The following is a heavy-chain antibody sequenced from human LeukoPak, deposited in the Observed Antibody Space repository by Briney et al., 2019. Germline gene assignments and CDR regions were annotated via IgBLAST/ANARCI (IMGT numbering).Heavy chain of an antibody. J-gene: IGHJ4*02. Sequence: GGSLRLSCAASGFTFGSYSMNWVRQAPGKGLEWVSYISSSSITIYYADSVKGRFTISRDNAKSSLYLQMNSLRAEDTAVYYCAREVPNVDYFDYWGQGTLVTVSS. CDR1: GFTFGSYS. CDR2: ISSSSITI. CDR3: AREVPNVDYFDY. V-gene: IGHV3-48*01.